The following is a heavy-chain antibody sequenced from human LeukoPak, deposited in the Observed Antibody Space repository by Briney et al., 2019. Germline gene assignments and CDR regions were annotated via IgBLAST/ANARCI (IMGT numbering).Heavy chain of an antibody. CDR3: ARSSAVAANWFYP. V-gene: IGHV1-69*04. CDR1: GGAFSSYA. Sequence: SSVKVSCKASGGAFSSYAISWVRQAPGQGLEWMGRIITILDIANYAQKFQGRVTFTADRSTSTAYMELRSLRSQDTALYRCARSSAVAANWFYPSGHGT. CDR2: IITILDIA. J-gene: IGHJ5*02. D-gene: IGHD2-15*01.